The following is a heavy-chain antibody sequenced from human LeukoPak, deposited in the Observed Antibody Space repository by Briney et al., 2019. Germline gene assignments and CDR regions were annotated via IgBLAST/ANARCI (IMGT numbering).Heavy chain of an antibody. CDR1: GFTFSSYA. J-gene: IGHJ3*02. D-gene: IGHD3-9*01. Sequence: GGSLRLSCAAAGFTFSSYAMSWVRQAPGKGLEWVSSISSSSSYIYYADSVKGRFTISRDNAKNSLYLQMNSLRAEDTAVYYCARDRFDILTGSDAFDIWGQGTMVTVSS. V-gene: IGHV3-21*01. CDR3: ARDRFDILTGSDAFDI. CDR2: ISSSSSYI.